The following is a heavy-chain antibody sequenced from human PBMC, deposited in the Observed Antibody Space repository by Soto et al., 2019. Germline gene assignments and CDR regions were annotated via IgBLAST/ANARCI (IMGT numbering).Heavy chain of an antibody. Sequence: PSETLSLTCTVSGGSVSSGSYYWSWIRQPPGKGLEWIGYIYYSGSTNYNPSLKSRVTISVDTSKNQFSLKLSSVTAADTAVYYCATTTVTTKYLDYWGQGTLVTVSS. CDR2: IYYSGST. V-gene: IGHV4-61*01. CDR3: ATTTVTTKYLDY. D-gene: IGHD4-17*01. J-gene: IGHJ4*02. CDR1: GGSVSSGSYY.